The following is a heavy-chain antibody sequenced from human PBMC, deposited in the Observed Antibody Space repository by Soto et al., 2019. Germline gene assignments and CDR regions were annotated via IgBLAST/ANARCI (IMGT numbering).Heavy chain of an antibody. V-gene: IGHV1-3*01. CDR2: IVADNGDT. CDR3: ARGSNPFHY. CDR1: GYRFTDYG. J-gene: IGHJ4*02. Sequence: QVQLVQSGAEVQNPGASLKVSSKASGYRFTDYGIHWVRQVPGQTLEWMGWIVADNGDTKYSQKLQGRVSFTRDTSATTAYMELSSLRYEDTAVYYCARGSNPFHYWGQGTPVTVSS. D-gene: IGHD4-4*01.